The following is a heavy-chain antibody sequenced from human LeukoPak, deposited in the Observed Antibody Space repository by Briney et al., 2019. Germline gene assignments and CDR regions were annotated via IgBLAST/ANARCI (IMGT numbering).Heavy chain of an antibody. J-gene: IGHJ4*02. CDR1: GGSISSYY. Sequence: PSETLSLTCTDSGGSISSYYWSWIRQPPGKGLEWIGYIYYSGSTNYNPSLKSRVTISVDTSKNQFSLKLSSVTAADTAVYYCARQEMATTHFDYWGQGTLVTVSS. V-gene: IGHV4-59*01. CDR3: ARQEMATTHFDY. D-gene: IGHD5-24*01. CDR2: IYYSGST.